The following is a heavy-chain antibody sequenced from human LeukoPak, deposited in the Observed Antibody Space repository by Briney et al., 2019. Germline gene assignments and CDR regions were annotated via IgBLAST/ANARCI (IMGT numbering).Heavy chain of an antibody. D-gene: IGHD2-15*01. CDR2: IYSGGST. Sequence: PGGSLRLSCAASGFTVSSNYMSLVRQAPGKGLEWVSVIYSGGSTYYADSVKGRFTISRDNSKNTLYLQMNSLRAEDTAVYYCAKAKTPSYYYYGMDVWGQGTTVTVSS. J-gene: IGHJ6*02. CDR1: GFTVSSNY. V-gene: IGHV3-66*01. CDR3: AKAKTPSYYYYGMDV.